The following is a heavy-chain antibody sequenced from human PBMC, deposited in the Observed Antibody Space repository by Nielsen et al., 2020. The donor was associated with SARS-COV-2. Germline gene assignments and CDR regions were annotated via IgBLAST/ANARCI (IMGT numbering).Heavy chain of an antibody. V-gene: IGHV3-9*01. J-gene: IGHJ4*02. D-gene: IGHD3-10*01. Sequence: SLKISCAASGFTFDDYAMHWVPQAPGKGLEWVSGISWNSGSIGYADSVKGRFTISRDNAKNSLYLQMNSLRAEDTALYYCAKGPQLYGSGHDYWGQGTLVTVSS. CDR2: ISWNSGSI. CDR3: AKGPQLYGSGHDY. CDR1: GFTFDDYA.